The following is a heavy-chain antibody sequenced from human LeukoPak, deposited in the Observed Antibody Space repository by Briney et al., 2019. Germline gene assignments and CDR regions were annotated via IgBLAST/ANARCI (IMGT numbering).Heavy chain of an antibody. Sequence: GASVKVSCKASGGTFSSYAISWVRQAPGQGLEWMGWINPNSGGTNYAQKFQGRVTMTRDTSISTAYMELSRLRSDDTAVYYCARGDIWVEWGQGTLVTVSS. D-gene: IGHD3-9*01. V-gene: IGHV1-2*02. CDR1: GGTFSSYA. CDR2: INPNSGGT. CDR3: ARGDIWVE. J-gene: IGHJ4*02.